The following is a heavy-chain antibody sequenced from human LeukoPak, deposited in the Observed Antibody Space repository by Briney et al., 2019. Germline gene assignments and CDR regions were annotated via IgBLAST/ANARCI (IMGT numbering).Heavy chain of an antibody. CDR3: AKDHGGDCYLSTCWFAL. Sequence: GGSLRLSCAASGFTFSNTWMSWVGQAPGKGLEWVGRIKIKTDGGTTDFAAPVKGIFTISRDDSTNTLYLQMNSLKPEDTAVYYCAKDHGGDCYLSTCWFALWGQGTLVTVSS. D-gene: IGHD2-21*02. J-gene: IGHJ5*02. CDR1: GFTFSNTW. V-gene: IGHV3-15*01. CDR2: IKIKTDGGTT.